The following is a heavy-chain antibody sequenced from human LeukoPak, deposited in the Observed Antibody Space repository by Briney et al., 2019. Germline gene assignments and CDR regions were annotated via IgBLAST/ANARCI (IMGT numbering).Heavy chain of an antibody. CDR1: GFTFSSYA. Sequence: GGSLRLSRAASGFTFSSYAMSWVRQAPGKGLGWVSAISGSGGTTYYTDSVKGRFTFSRDNSKNTLYLQMNSLRAEDTAVYYCAKGYSSGWSAFDYWGQGTLVTVSS. J-gene: IGHJ4*02. D-gene: IGHD6-19*01. CDR3: AKGYSSGWSAFDY. CDR2: ISGSGGTT. V-gene: IGHV3-23*01.